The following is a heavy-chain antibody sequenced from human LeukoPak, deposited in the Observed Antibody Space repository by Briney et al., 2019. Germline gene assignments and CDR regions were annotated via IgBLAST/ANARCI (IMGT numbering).Heavy chain of an antibody. D-gene: IGHD3-3*01. Sequence: SETLSLTCTVSGGSISSYYWSWIRQPPGKGLEWIGYIYYSGSTNYNPSLKSRVTISVDTSKNQFSLKLSSVTAADTAVYYCALTSLNDSWSDNNWFDPWGQGTLVTVSS. CDR3: ALTSLNDSWSDNNWFDP. J-gene: IGHJ5*02. CDR1: GGSISSYY. V-gene: IGHV4-59*01. CDR2: IYYSGST.